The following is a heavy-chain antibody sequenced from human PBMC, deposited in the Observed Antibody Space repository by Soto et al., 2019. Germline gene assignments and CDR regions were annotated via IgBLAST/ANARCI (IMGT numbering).Heavy chain of an antibody. CDR1: GGSISSSSYY. D-gene: IGHD3-16*01. V-gene: IGHV4-39*01. Sequence: PSETLSLTCTVSGGSISSSSYYWGWIRQPPGKGLEWIGSIYYSGSTYYNPSLKSRVTISVDTSKNQFSLKLSSVTAADTAVYYCAKHGLTAYMAYYFDLWGRGTLVT. J-gene: IGHJ4*02. CDR2: IYYSGST. CDR3: AKHGLTAYMAYYFDL.